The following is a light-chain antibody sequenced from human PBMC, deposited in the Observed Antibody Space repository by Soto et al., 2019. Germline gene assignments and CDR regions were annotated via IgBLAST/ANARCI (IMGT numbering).Light chain of an antibody. Sequence: QPELTHPPSASGTPVQRVTISCSGSSSNIGSNYVYWYQQLPGTAPKLLIYRNNQRPSGVPDRFSGSKSCTSASLAISGLRSEDEADYYCAAWDDSLSGYVFGTGTKVTVL. CDR1: SSNIGSNY. J-gene: IGLJ1*01. CDR2: RNN. CDR3: AAWDDSLSGYV. V-gene: IGLV1-47*01.